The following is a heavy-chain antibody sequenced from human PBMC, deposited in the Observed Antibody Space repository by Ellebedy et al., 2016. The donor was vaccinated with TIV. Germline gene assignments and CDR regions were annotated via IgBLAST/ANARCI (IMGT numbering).Heavy chain of an antibody. CDR3: VKLSYGTSGYYYYDS. CDR2: LTGNSGRA. J-gene: IGHJ5*01. V-gene: IGHV3-23*01. CDR1: GFTFNSYT. D-gene: IGHD3-22*01. Sequence: GESLKISXAASGFTFNSYTMTWVRQAPGKGLEWVSYLTGNSGRADYADSVKGRVTASRDNSKNTMYLQLNSLRAEDTAVYYCVKLSYGTSGYYYYDSWGQGTQVTVSS.